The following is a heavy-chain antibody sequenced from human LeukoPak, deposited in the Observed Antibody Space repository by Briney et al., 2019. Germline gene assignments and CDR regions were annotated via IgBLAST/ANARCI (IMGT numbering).Heavy chain of an antibody. CDR3: ARLGGYCSSTSCYYRNYFDY. CDR2: IYYSGST. D-gene: IGHD2-2*01. CDR1: GGSFSGYY. J-gene: IGHJ4*02. Sequence: SETLSLTCAVYGGSFSGYYWGWIRQPPGKGLEWIGYIYYSGSTNYNPSLKSRVTISVDTSKNQFSLKLSSVTAADTAVYYCARLGGYCSSTSCYYRNYFDYWGQGTLVTVSS. V-gene: IGHV4-59*08.